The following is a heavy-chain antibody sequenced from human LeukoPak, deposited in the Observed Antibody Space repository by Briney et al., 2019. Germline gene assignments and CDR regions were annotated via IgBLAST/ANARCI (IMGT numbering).Heavy chain of an antibody. D-gene: IGHD3-22*01. CDR3: ARDRDYYDSSGYSAFDI. CDR2: IYYSGST. CDR1: GGSISSYY. Sequence: SETLSLTCTVSGGSISSYYWGWIRQPPGKGLEWIGSIYYSGSTYYNPSLKSRVTISVDTSKNQFSLKLSSVTAADTAVYYCARDRDYYDSSGYSAFDIWGQGTMVTVSS. V-gene: IGHV4-39*07. J-gene: IGHJ3*02.